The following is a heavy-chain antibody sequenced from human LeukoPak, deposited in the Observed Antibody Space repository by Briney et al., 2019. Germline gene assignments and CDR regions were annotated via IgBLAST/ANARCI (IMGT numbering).Heavy chain of an antibody. CDR1: GGSFSGYY. J-gene: IGHJ5*02. D-gene: IGHD2-15*01. V-gene: IGHV4-34*01. CDR2: INHSGST. Sequence: PSETLSLTCAVYGGSFSGYYWSWIRQPPGKGLEWIGEINHSGSTNYNPSLKSRVTISVDTSMNQFSLKLSFVTTADTAVYYCARALGYCSGGSCTRGYNWFDPWGQGTLATVPS. CDR3: ARALGYCSGGSCTRGYNWFDP.